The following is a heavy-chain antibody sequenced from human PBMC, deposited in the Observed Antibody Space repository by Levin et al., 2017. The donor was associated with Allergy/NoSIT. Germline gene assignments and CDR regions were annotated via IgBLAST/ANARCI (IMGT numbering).Heavy chain of an antibody. CDR3: ARAYGDYDANDAFDI. D-gene: IGHD4-17*01. Sequence: GASVKVSCKASGGTFSSYAISWVRQAPGQGLEWMGGIIPIFGTANYAQKFQGRVTITADESTSTAYMELSSLRSEDTAVYYCARAYGDYDANDAFDIWGQGTMVTVSS. CDR1: GGTFSSYA. J-gene: IGHJ3*02. CDR2: IIPIFGTA. V-gene: IGHV1-69*13.